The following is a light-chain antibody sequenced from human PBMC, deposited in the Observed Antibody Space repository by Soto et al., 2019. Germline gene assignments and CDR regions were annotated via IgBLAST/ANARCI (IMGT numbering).Light chain of an antibody. CDR3: QQYDRDPFT. CDR2: KAS. CDR1: QSIGSW. V-gene: IGKV1-5*03. Sequence: DIQMTQSPSTLSASVGDRVTITCRASQSIGSWLAWYLQKPGKAPELLIYKASNLERGVPTRFSGSGSGTEVTLTIDSLQPDEFAIYYCQQYDRDPFTFGPGTKVDFK. J-gene: IGKJ3*01.